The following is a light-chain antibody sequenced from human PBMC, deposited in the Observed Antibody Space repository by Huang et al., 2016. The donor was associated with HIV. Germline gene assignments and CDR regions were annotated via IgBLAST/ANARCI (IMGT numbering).Light chain of an antibody. V-gene: IGKV1-33*01. CDR3: QHYDDPYT. J-gene: IGKJ2*01. CDR1: QDISNY. CDR2: DAS. Sequence: DIQMTQSPSSLSASVGDRVTITCQASQDISNYLSLYQHKPGRAPKPHIFDASSLETGVPSRFSGSGSGTYFTLTIASRQPEDVATYYCQHYDDPYTFGQGTKLEIK.